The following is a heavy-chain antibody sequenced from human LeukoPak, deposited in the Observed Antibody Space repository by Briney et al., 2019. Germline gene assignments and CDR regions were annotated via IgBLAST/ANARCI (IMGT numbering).Heavy chain of an antibody. CDR1: GYPFTDHW. V-gene: IGHV5-51*01. J-gene: IGHJ4*02. CDR2: IYPGDSDT. D-gene: IGHD6-19*01. Sequence: KGGASLKISCKASGYPFTDHWIGWVRQLPGKGLEWMGIIYPGDSDTRYSPSFQGQVTISADKSISTAYLQWRNLQAPDTAMYYCARGDNSGWYFFDYWGQGTLVTVSS. CDR3: ARGDNSGWYFFDY.